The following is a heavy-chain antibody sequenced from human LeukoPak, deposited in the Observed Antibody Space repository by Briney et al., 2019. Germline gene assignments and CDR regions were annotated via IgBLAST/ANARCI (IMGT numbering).Heavy chain of an antibody. Sequence: GGSLRLSCAASGFTFSSYSMNWVRQAPGKGLEWVSSISSSSSYIYYADSVKGRFTISRDNAKNSLYLQMNSLRAEDTAAYYCARERYCSSTSCSYFDYWGQGTLVTVSS. V-gene: IGHV3-21*01. D-gene: IGHD2-2*01. J-gene: IGHJ4*02. CDR3: ARERYCSSTSCSYFDY. CDR2: ISSSSSYI. CDR1: GFTFSSYS.